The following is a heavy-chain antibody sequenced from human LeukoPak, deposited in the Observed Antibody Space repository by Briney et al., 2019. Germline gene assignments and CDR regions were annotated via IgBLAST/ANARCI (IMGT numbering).Heavy chain of an antibody. CDR1: GFTFSDYY. CDR2: ISSSGSTI. CDR3: ARSPTGSSGWRPLDY. D-gene: IGHD6-19*01. J-gene: IGHJ4*02. Sequence: GGSLRLSCAASGFTFSDYYMSWIPQAPGEGLEWVSYISSSGSTIYYADSVKGRFTISMDNARNSLYLQMNSLRAEDTAVYYCARSPTGSSGWRPLDYWGQGTLVTVSS. V-gene: IGHV3-11*01.